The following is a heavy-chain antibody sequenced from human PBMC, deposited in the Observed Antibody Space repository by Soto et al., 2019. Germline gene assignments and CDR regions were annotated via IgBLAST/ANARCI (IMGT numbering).Heavy chain of an antibody. Sequence: QVQLVESGGGVVQPGRSLRLSCVASGLTFSSYGMHWVRQAPGKGLEWVAVIWYDGSNKYYADSVKGRFTISRDNSKNTLYLQMDSLRDEDTAVYYCARGAYSSSLFDYWGQGTLVTVSS. J-gene: IGHJ4*02. V-gene: IGHV3-33*01. D-gene: IGHD6-6*01. CDR2: IWYDGSNK. CDR3: ARGAYSSSLFDY. CDR1: GLTFSSYG.